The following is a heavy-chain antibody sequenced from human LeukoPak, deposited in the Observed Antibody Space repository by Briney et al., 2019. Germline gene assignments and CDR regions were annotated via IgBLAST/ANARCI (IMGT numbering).Heavy chain of an antibody. V-gene: IGHV1-69*13. CDR2: IIPIFGTA. Sequence: ASVTVSCKASGGTCSSYAISWVRQVPGQGLEWMGGIIPIFGTANYAQKFQGRVTITADESTSTAYMELSSLRSEDTAVYYCARGGAAADPANWFDPWGQGTLVTVSS. D-gene: IGHD6-13*01. CDR3: ARGGAAADPANWFDP. J-gene: IGHJ5*02. CDR1: GGTCSSYA.